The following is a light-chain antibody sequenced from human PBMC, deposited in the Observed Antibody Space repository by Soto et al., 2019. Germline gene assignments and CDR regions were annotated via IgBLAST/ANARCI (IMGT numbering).Light chain of an antibody. V-gene: IGKV3-20*01. CDR3: QQYGSSPPYT. J-gene: IGKJ2*01. CDR2: GAS. CDR1: QSVSSSY. Sequence: EIVLTQSPGTLSLSPGERATLSCRASQSVSSSYLAWYQQKPGQAPRLRIYGASSRATGIPDRFSGSGSGTDFTLTIIRLEPEDFAVYYCQQYGSSPPYTFGQGNKLEIK.